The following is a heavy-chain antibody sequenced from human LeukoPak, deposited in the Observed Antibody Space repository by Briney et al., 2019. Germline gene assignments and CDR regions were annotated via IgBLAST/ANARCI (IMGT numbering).Heavy chain of an antibody. J-gene: IGHJ4*02. CDR1: GDSLSSYY. V-gene: IGHV4-59*01. D-gene: IGHD5-12*01. CDR2: IYYTGNT. CDR3: ARSPPYSGYDALIDY. Sequence: SETLSLTCTVSGDSLSSYYWSWIRQPPGRGLEWIGYIYYTGNTNYNPSLKSRVTISVDTSKNQFSLKLSSVTAADTAVYYCARSPPYSGYDALIDYWGQGTLVTVSS.